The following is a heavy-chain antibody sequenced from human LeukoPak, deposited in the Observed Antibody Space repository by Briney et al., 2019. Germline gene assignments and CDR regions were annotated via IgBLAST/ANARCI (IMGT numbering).Heavy chain of an antibody. D-gene: IGHD2-21*01. Sequence: SETLSLTCTVSGGSISSSSYYWGWIRQPPGKGLEWIGSIYYSGSTYYNPSLKSRVTISVDTSKNQFSLMLSSVTAADTAVYYCDRGVIANDAFDIWGQGTMVTVSS. CDR1: GGSISSSSYY. CDR2: IYYSGST. CDR3: DRGVIANDAFDI. J-gene: IGHJ3*02. V-gene: IGHV4-39*01.